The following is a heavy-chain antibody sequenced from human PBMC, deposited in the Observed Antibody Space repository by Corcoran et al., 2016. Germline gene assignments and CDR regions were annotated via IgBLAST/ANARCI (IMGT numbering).Heavy chain of an antibody. V-gene: IGHV3-74*01. CDR1: GFTFSSYW. D-gene: IGHD6-19*01. Sequence: EVQLVESGGGLVQPGGSLRLSCAASGFTFSSYWMHWVRQAPGKGLVWVSRINSDGSSTSYADSVKGRFTICRDNAKNTLYLQMNSLRAEDTAGYYCARGGSSGWYGDYWGQGTLVTVSS. CDR2: INSDGSST. CDR3: ARGGSSGWYGDY. J-gene: IGHJ4*02.